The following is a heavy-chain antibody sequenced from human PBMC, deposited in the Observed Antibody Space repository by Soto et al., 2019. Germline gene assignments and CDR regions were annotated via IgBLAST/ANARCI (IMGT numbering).Heavy chain of an antibody. J-gene: IGHJ4*02. CDR2: ISYDGSNK. D-gene: IGHD4-17*01. Sequence: QVQLVESGGGVVQPGRSLRLSCAASGFTFSSYGMHWVRQAPGKGLEWVAVISYDGSNKYYADSVKGRFTISRDNSKNTLYLQMNSLRAEDTAVYYCAKAPLDYGDYGGTYFDYWGQGTLVTVSS. CDR1: GFTFSSYG. CDR3: AKAPLDYGDYGGTYFDY. V-gene: IGHV3-30*18.